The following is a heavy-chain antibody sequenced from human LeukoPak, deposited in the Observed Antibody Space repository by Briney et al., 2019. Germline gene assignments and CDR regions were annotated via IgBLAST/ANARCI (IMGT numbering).Heavy chain of an antibody. D-gene: IGHD6-19*01. CDR2: INPNSGGT. J-gene: IGHJ6*03. Sequence: GASVKVSCKASGYTFTGYYMHWVRQAPGQGLEWMGWINPNSGGTNYAQKFQGRVTMTRDTSISTAYMELSRLRSDDTAVYYCARVKYSSGWYGSESYYYMDVWGKGTTVTVSS. CDR1: GYTFTGYY. V-gene: IGHV1-2*02. CDR3: ARVKYSSGWYGSESYYYMDV.